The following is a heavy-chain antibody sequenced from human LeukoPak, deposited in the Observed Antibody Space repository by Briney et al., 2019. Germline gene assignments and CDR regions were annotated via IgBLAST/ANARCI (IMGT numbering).Heavy chain of an antibody. CDR1: GGSFSGYY. V-gene: IGHV4-59*01. Sequence: SETLSLTCAVYGGSFSGYYWSWIRQPPGKGLEWIGYIYYSGSTNYNPSLKSRVTISVDTSKNQFSLKLSSVTAADTAVYYCARGGYSYGHWGQGTLVTVSS. D-gene: IGHD5-18*01. CDR2: IYYSGST. CDR3: ARGGYSYGH. J-gene: IGHJ4*02.